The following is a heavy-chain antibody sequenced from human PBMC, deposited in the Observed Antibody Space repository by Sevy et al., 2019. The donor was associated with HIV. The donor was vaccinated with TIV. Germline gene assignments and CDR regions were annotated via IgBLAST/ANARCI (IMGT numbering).Heavy chain of an antibody. CDR1: EFIFSYYG. CDR2: IWYDGSNT. J-gene: IGHJ4*02. Sequence: GGSLRLSCAASEFIFSYYGRHWVRQAPGKGLEWVVVIWYDGSNTIYADSVKGRFTISRDNSKNILYLQMNSLRDEDTAVYYCARDPHEIMLSGSYYLYWGQGTRVTVSS. V-gene: IGHV3-33*01. CDR3: ARDPHEIMLSGSYYLY. D-gene: IGHD1-26*01.